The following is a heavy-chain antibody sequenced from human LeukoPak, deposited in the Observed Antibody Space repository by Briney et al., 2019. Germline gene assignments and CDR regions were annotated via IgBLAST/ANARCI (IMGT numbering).Heavy chain of an antibody. CDR1: VFTFSIYA. Sequence: PGGSLRLSCAASVFTFSIYAMSCARQAPGKGLEWVSGISGSGGSTYYADSVKGRFTISRDNAKNTLYMQMSSLRAEDTAVYYCAKGRDGGYWGQGTLVTVSS. D-gene: IGHD3-10*01. CDR2: ISGSGGST. CDR3: AKGRDGGY. J-gene: IGHJ4*02. V-gene: IGHV3-23*01.